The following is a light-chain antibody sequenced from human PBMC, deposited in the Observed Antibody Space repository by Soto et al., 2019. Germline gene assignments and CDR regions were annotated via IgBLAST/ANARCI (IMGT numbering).Light chain of an antibody. V-gene: IGKV1-39*01. CDR2: TAS. J-gene: IGKJ5*01. CDR1: QSISGY. CDR3: QQGYTTPIT. Sequence: DIQMTQSPSSLSASVGDRVTITCRASQSISGYLNWYQQKSGRAPKLLIYTASSLQSGVQSRFSGSGSGTDFTLTIRSLQPEDFATYHCQQGYTTPITFGQGTRLEIK.